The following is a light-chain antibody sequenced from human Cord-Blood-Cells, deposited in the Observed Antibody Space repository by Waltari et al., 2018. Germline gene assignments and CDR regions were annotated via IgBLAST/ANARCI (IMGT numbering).Light chain of an antibody. CDR2: EVS. V-gene: IGLV2-14*01. CDR3: SSYTSSSTWV. Sequence: QSALTKPASVSGSTGQTITISCTGTSSDVVGYNYVSWYQQHPGKDPKLMIYEVSNRPSGVSNRFSGSKAGNTASLTISGLQAEDEAEYYCSSYTSSSTWVFGGGTKLTVL. J-gene: IGLJ3*02. CDR1: SSDVVGYNY.